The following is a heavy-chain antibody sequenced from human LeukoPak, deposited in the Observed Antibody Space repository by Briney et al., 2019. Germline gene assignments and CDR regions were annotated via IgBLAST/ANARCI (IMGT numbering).Heavy chain of an antibody. CDR2: IYYSGST. Sequence: PSETLSLTCTVSGGSISSSSYYWGWIRQPPGKGLEWIGSIYYSGSTYYNPSLKSRVTIFVDTSKNQFSLKLSSVTAADTAVYYCARSSGGDTTFDYWGQGTLVTVSS. V-gene: IGHV4-39*01. J-gene: IGHJ4*02. D-gene: IGHD4-17*01. CDR3: ARSSGGDTTFDY. CDR1: GGSISSSSYY.